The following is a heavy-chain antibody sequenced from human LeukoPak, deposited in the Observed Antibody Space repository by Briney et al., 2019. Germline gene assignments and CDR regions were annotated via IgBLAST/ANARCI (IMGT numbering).Heavy chain of an antibody. CDR1: GVAISRGGYA. V-gene: IGHV4-61*08. J-gene: IGHJ4*02. D-gene: IGHD1-7*01. CDR2: IYHSGTT. Sequence: SETLSLTCAVSGVAISRGGYAWNWIRQPPGKGLEWIAYIYHSGTTYYNPSLKSRVTISVDTSKNQFSLKLSSVTAADTAVYYCARGTTYWGQGTLVTVSS. CDR3: ARGTTY.